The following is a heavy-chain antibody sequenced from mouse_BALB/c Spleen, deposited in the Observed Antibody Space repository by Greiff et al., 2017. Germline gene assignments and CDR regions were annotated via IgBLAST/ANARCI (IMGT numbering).Heavy chain of an antibody. Sequence: EVQLVESGGGLVKPGGSLKLSCAASGFTFSDYYMYWVRQTPEKRLEWVATISDGGSYTYYPDSVKGRFTISRDNAKNNLYLQMSGLKSEDTAMYYCARDEGITAFAYWGQGTLVTVSA. D-gene: IGHD2-4*01. CDR2: ISDGGSYT. J-gene: IGHJ3*01. CDR3: ARDEGITAFAY. CDR1: GFTFSDYY. V-gene: IGHV5-4*02.